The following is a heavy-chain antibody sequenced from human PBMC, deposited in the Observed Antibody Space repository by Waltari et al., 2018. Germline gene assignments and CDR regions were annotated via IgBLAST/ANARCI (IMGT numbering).Heavy chain of an antibody. V-gene: IGHV3-73*01. Sequence: EVQVVESGGGLVQPGGSLKFAWSPPGFSFSGSSIHWVRQTSGKGLEWVGRIRREPYNYATAYSASVKGRFTISRDDSKNTAFLQMNSLMTEDTAVYYCSGGEVTGTDFWGQGTLVTVSS. CDR1: GFSFSGSS. CDR2: IRREPYNYAT. D-gene: IGHD6-19*01. J-gene: IGHJ4*02. CDR3: SGGEVTGTDF.